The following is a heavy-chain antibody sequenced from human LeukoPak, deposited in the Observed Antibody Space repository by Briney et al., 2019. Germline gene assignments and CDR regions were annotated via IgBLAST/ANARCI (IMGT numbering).Heavy chain of an antibody. V-gene: IGHV3-53*01. CDR1: GFTVSSNY. CDR3: ARGSGSGVFDY. D-gene: IGHD2-15*01. J-gene: IGHJ4*02. Sequence: PGGSLRLSCAASGFTVSSNYMTWVRQAPGKGLEWVPIIYRGGSTYYSDSVKGRFTISRDDSRNTLFLQMNSLRAEDTALYYCARGSGSGVFDYWGQGTLVTVSS. CDR2: IYRGGST.